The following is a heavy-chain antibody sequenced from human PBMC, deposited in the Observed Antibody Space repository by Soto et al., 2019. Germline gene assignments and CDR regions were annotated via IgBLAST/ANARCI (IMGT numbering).Heavy chain of an antibody. CDR3: ARGGSSGYFTNDLLDY. Sequence: GALRLSCAPPRPPLYPYSMTPGRPAPGEGLEWVSTMSGSGAHTYYADSVKGRFTISRDNSKNSLFLRMNSLRTEDTAIYYCARGGSSGYFTNDLLDYWGQGTLVTVSS. CDR2: MSGSGAHT. J-gene: IGHJ4*02. V-gene: IGHV3-23*01. CDR1: RPPLYPYS. D-gene: IGHD6-19*01.